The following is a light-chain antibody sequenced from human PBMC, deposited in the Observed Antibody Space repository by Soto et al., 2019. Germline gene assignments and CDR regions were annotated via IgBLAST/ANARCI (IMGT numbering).Light chain of an antibody. CDR3: QHYNNWLGT. CDR2: RAS. J-gene: IGKJ4*01. Sequence: DFQMTQSPSTLSASVGDRVTITCRASQSISTWLAWYQQKPGEAPKLLIYRASSLESGFPSRFSGSGSGTEFTLTISRLEPEDFAVYYCQHYNNWLGTFGGGTKWIS. V-gene: IGKV1-5*03. CDR1: QSISTW.